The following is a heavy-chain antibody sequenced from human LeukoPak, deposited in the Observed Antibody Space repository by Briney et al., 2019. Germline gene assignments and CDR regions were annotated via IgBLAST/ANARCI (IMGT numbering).Heavy chain of an antibody. J-gene: IGHJ4*02. CDR1: GFTLSSYG. CDR2: IWYDGSNK. Sequence: GGSLRLSCAASGFTLSSYGMHWVRQAPGKGLEWVAVIWYDGSNKYYADSVKGRFTISRDNSKNTLYLQMNSLRAEDTAVYYCARDKLGRGVITATIDYWGQGTLATVSS. V-gene: IGHV3-33*01. D-gene: IGHD3-10*01. CDR3: ARDKLGRGVITATIDY.